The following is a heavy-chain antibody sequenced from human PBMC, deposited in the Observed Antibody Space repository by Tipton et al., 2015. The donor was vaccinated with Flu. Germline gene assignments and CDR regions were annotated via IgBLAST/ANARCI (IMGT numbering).Heavy chain of an antibody. CDR2: ISGSGGST. J-gene: IGHJ3*02. CDR3: AKDRRYYNYSSGSYAFDI. D-gene: IGHD3-22*01. V-gene: IGHV3-23*01. Sequence: SLRLSCAASGFTFRSYAMRWVRQAPGRGLEWVSAISGSGGSTYYADSVKGRFTISRDNSKNTLYLQMNSLRAEDTAVYYCAKDRRYYNYSSGSYAFDIWGQGTMVTFSS. CDR1: GFTFRSYA.